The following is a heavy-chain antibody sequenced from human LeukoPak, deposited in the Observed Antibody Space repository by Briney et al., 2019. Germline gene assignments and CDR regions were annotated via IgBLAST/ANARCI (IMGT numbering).Heavy chain of an antibody. CDR3: ARDRYCSGGSCYGVIGAFDI. CDR2: IYYSGSN. D-gene: IGHD2-15*01. V-gene: IGHV4-31*03. Sequence: PSQALSFTCTVSGGSITSDGYYWSWIRQHPGKGLEWIGYIYYSGSNYYNPSLKSRVTTPVDTSKNQFSLKLSSVTAADTAVYYCARDRYCSGGSCYGVIGAFDIWGQGTMVAVSS. J-gene: IGHJ3*02. CDR1: GGSITSDGYY.